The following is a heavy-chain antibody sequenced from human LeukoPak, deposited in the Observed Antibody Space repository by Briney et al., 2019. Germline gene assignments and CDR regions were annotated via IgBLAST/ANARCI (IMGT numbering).Heavy chain of an antibody. Sequence: ASVKDSCKASGYTFTRYDINWVRQAIGPGGECMGRINPNSGKTGYAQKFQGRLTMTRNTSISTAYMELSSLRSEDTAVYYCARGVDIVATYQYWGQGTLVSVSS. CDR1: GYTFTRYD. J-gene: IGHJ4*02. CDR3: ARGVDIVATYQY. V-gene: IGHV1-8*01. D-gene: IGHD5-12*01. CDR2: INPNSGKT.